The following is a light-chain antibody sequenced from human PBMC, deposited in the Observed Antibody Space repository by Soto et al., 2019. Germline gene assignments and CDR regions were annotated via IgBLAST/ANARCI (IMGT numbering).Light chain of an antibody. CDR3: SSYSGSNNPVI. Sequence: QSTLTQPPSASGSPGQSVTISCTGTSSDVGGYNYVSWYQQHPGKAPKFMIYEVSKRPSGVPDRFSGSKSGNTASLTVTGLQADEEEDYYCSSYSGSNNPVIFGGGTKLTVL. J-gene: IGLJ2*01. V-gene: IGLV2-8*01. CDR1: SSDVGGYNY. CDR2: EVS.